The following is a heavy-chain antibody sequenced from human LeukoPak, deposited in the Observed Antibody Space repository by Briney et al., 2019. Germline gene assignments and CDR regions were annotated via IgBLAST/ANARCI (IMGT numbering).Heavy chain of an antibody. Sequence: SETLSLTCTVSGGSISSSSYYWGWIRQPPGKGLEWIGSISYSGSTYYNPSLKSRVTISVDTSKNQFSLKLSSVAATDTAVYYCARRTGYGSGSHFDQWGQGTLVTVSS. D-gene: IGHD3-10*01. V-gene: IGHV4-39*01. CDR1: GGSISSSSYY. CDR3: ARRTGYGSGSHFDQ. CDR2: ISYSGST. J-gene: IGHJ4*02.